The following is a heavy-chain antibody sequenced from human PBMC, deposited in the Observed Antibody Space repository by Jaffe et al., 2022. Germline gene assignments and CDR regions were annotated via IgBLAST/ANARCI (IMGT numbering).Heavy chain of an antibody. CDR3: VRPSRQLWTTPDAFDI. CDR1: GYSFTSYW. V-gene: IGHV5-51*03. D-gene: IGHD5-18*01. J-gene: IGHJ3*02. CDR2: IYPGDSDT. Sequence: EVQLVQSGAEVKKPGESLKISCKGSGYSFTSYWIGWVRQMPGKGLEWMGIIYPGDSDTRYSPSFQGQVTISADKSISTAYLQWSSLKASDTAMYYCVRPSRQLWTTPDAFDIWGQGTMVTVSS.